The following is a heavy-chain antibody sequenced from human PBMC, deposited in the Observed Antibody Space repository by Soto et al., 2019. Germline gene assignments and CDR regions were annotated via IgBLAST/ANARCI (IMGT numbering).Heavy chain of an antibody. Sequence: LRLSCEASGFLFSTSTLNWVRRAPGKGLEWVAEISSRGTDIYYADSVKGRFTISRDNSKNTLYLLLDRVKSDDTAVYFCATLGRADYPPLAAWGQGTLVTVSS. CDR3: ATLGRADYPPLAA. CDR1: GFLFSTST. CDR2: ISSRGTDI. D-gene: IGHD4-17*01. J-gene: IGHJ5*02. V-gene: IGHV3-30*14.